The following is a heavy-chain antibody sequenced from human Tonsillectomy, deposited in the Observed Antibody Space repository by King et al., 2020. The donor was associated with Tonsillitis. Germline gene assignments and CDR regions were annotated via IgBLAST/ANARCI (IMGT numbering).Heavy chain of an antibody. CDR1: GFTFSSYA. Sequence: QLVQAGGGLVQPGGSLRLSCAASGFTFSSYAMSWVRQAPGKGLEWVSAISGSGGSTYYADSVKGRFTISRDNSNNTLYLQMNSLRAEDTAVYYCAKGSGAPDPAMGEYYHGMDVWGQGTTVTVSS. CDR2: ISGSGGST. J-gene: IGHJ6*02. CDR3: AKGSGAPDPAMGEYYHGMDV. D-gene: IGHD5-18*01. V-gene: IGHV3-23*04.